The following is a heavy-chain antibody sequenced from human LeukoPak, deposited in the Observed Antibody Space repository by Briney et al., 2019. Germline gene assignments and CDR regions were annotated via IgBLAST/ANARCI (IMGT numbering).Heavy chain of an antibody. Sequence: SETLSLTCTVSGGSISSSSYYWGWIRQPPGKGLEWIGSIYYSGSTYYNPSLKSRVTISVDTSKNQFSLKLSSVTAADTAVYYCARGLGSSWYVFGFGWFDPWGQGTLVTVSS. CDR1: GGSISSSSYY. D-gene: IGHD6-13*01. J-gene: IGHJ5*02. CDR2: IYYSGST. CDR3: ARGLGSSWYVFGFGWFDP. V-gene: IGHV4-39*07.